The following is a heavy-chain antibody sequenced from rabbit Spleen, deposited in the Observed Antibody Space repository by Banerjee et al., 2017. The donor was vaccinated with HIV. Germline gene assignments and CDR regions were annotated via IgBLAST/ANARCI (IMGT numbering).Heavy chain of an antibody. J-gene: IGHJ4*01. D-gene: IGHD4-1*01. CDR3: ARNANGGWDL. V-gene: IGHV1S7*01. Sequence: QLKESGGGLVQPGGSLKLSCKGSGFDFNNYYMSWVRQAPGKGLEWIGYIDPFFGTTYYASWVNGRFTISSDNAQNTVDLQMNSLTAADTATYFCARNANGGWDLWGQGTLVTVS. CDR2: IDPFFGTT. CDR1: GFDFNNYY.